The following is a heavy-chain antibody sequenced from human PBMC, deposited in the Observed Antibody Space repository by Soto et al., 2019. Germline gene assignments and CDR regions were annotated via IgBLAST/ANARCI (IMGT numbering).Heavy chain of an antibody. D-gene: IGHD2-15*01. V-gene: IGHV3-66*01. J-gene: IGHJ4*02. Sequence: EVQLVESGGGLVQPGGSLRLSCAASGFTVSSNYMSWVRQAPGKGLEWVSVIYSGGSTYYADSVKGRFTISRDNSKNTHDRQMNSLRAEDTAVYYCARGGGDCSGGSCYFWRYYFDYWGQGTLVTVSS. CDR1: GFTVSSNY. CDR2: IYSGGST. CDR3: ARGGGDCSGGSCYFWRYYFDY.